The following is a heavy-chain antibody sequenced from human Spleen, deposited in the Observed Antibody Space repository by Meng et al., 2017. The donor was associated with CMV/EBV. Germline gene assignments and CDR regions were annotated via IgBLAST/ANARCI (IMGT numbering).Heavy chain of an antibody. CDR3: AHRYDFWSGSFDY. CDR2: LYLGDDK. D-gene: IGHD3-3*01. V-gene: IGHV2-5*02. Sequence: VLWGRQVPGYGLEWLSLLYLGDDKRYSPSLKSRLTITKDTAKNQVVLTMTNMDPVDTATYYCAHRYDFWSGSFDYWGQGTLVTVSS. J-gene: IGHJ4*02.